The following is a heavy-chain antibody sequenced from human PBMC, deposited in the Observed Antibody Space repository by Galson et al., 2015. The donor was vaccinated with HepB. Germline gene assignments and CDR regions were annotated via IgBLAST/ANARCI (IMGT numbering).Heavy chain of an antibody. V-gene: IGHV1-2*06. CDR2: INPNSGGT. J-gene: IGHJ3*02. CDR3: ARDPLAPPANEYYYDSSGYGGDAFDI. CDR1: GYAFTGYY. D-gene: IGHD3-22*01. Sequence: SVKVSCKASGYAFTGYYMHWVRQAPGQGLEWMGRINPNSGGTNYAQKFQGRVTMTRDTSISTAYMELSRLRSGDTAVYYCARDPLAPPANEYYYDSSGYGGDAFDIWGQGTMVTVSS.